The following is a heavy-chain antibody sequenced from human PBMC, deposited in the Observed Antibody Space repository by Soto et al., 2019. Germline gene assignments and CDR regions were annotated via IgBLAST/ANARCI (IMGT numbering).Heavy chain of an antibody. Sequence: PSETLSLTCAVYGGSFSGYYWSWIRQPPGKGLEWIGEINHSGSTNYNPSLKSRVTISVDTSKNQFSLKLSSVTAADTAVYYCARGGFHHGFDIWGQGTMVTVSS. CDR2: INHSGST. CDR3: ARGGFHHGFDI. J-gene: IGHJ3*02. V-gene: IGHV4-34*01. CDR1: GGSFSGYY.